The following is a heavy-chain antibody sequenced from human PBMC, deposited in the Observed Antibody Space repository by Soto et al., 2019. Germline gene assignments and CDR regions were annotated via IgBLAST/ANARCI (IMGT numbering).Heavy chain of an antibody. CDR3: ARASGIYSTGGWYFDL. D-gene: IGHD2-8*02. CDR1: GGSFSGYY. Sequence: QVQLQQWGAGLLKPSETLSLSCAVYGGSFSGYYWSWIRQPPGQVLEWIGEINHSGNTNYNPSLTSLVTTAVDASKNPFSLNLRSVTAADTAVYYCARASGIYSTGGWYFDLWGRGTLVTVSS. V-gene: IGHV4-34*01. CDR2: INHSGNT. J-gene: IGHJ2*01.